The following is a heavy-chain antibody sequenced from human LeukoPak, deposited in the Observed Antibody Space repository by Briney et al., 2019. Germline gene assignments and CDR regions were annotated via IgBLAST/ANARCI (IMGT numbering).Heavy chain of an antibody. CDR2: IIPIFGTA. CDR3: ARSTVGGITLAY. CDR1: GYTFSSYG. J-gene: IGHJ4*02. Sequence: SVKVSCKASGYTFSSYGISWVRQAPGQGLEWMGGIIPIFGTANYAQKFQGRVTITADQSTSTAYMELSSLRSEDTAVYYCARSTVGGITLAYWGQGTLVTVSS. D-gene: IGHD1-26*01. V-gene: IGHV1-69*13.